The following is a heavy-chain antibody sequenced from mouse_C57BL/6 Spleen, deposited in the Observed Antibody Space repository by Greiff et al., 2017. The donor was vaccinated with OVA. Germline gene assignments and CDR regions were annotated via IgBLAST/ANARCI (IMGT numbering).Heavy chain of an antibody. CDR2: INPNNGGT. Sequence: VQLQQSGPELVKPGASVKISCKASGYTFTDYYMNWVKQSHGKSLEWIGDINPNNGGTSYNQKFKGKATLTVDKSSSTAYMELRSLTSEDSAVYYCARGWLSSFDDGGQGTTLTVSS. CDR1: GYTFTDYY. J-gene: IGHJ2*01. D-gene: IGHD2-3*01. V-gene: IGHV1-26*01. CDR3: ARGWLSSFDD.